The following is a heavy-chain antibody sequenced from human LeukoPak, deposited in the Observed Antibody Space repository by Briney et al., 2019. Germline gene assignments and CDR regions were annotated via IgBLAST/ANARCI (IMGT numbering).Heavy chain of an antibody. J-gene: IGHJ3*02. CDR1: GFTFSTYG. Sequence: RSLRLSCAASGFTFSTYGMHWVRQAPGKGLEWVAVIWYDGSIKYYADSVKGRFTISRDNSKNTLYLQMNNLRAEDTAVYYCARAVGPFDIWGQGTLVIVSS. CDR2: IWYDGSIK. CDR3: ARAVGPFDI. V-gene: IGHV3-33*01.